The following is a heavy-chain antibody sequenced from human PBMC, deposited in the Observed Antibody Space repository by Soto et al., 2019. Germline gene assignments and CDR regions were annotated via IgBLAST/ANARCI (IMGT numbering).Heavy chain of an antibody. D-gene: IGHD2-21*02. CDR2: VNPSGGHT. CDR1: GDTFTDYY. V-gene: IGHV1-46*01. J-gene: IGHJ4*02. CDR3: ARGGHVVVVTAALDY. Sequence: QVQLMQSGAEVKKPGASVKVSCKASGDTFTDYYIHWVRQAPGQGLEWMGTVNPSGGHTTYAQHFLGRVTMTRDTSTGGLYMALTSLTSDATAIYYCARGGHVVVVTAALDYWGQGTLVTVSS.